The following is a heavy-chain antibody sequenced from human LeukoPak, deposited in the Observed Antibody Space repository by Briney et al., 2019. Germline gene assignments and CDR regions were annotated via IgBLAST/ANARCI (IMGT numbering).Heavy chain of an antibody. CDR2: IKSKTDGGTT. J-gene: IGHJ4*02. Sequence: GGSLRLSCAASGFTFSNAWMSWVRQAPGKGLEWVGRIKSKTDGGTTDYAAPVKGRFTISRDDSKNTLYLQMNSLKTEDTAVYYCTTEENVDTAMVFRYWGQGTLVTVPS. D-gene: IGHD5-18*01. CDR3: TTEENVDTAMVFRY. CDR1: GFTFSNAW. V-gene: IGHV3-15*01.